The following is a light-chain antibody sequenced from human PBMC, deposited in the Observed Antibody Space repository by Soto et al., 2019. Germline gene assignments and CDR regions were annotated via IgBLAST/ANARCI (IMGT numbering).Light chain of an antibody. CDR1: NSDVGSYNL. CDR2: EGS. J-gene: IGLJ3*02. V-gene: IGLV2-23*01. Sequence: QSALTQPASVSGSPGQSITIPCTGTNSDVGSYNLVSWYQQHPGKAPKLLIYEGSKRPSGVSNRFSGSKSGNTASLTISGLQAEDEADYYCCSYAGSSTWVFGGGTKVTVL. CDR3: CSYAGSSTWV.